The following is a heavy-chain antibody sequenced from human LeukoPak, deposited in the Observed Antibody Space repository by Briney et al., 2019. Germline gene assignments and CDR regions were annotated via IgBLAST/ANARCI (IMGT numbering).Heavy chain of an antibody. D-gene: IGHD2-8*02. V-gene: IGHV3-21*01. CDR2: ISSTSAYI. Sequence: PEGSLRLSCGGSGFALKSYSLTWVRQAPGKGLEWVSSISSTSAYIHYADSVKGRFTISRDNVDNVVYLEMNGLRAEDTATCYCARVAVSGPTGWFDSWGQGTLVIVSS. CDR3: ARVAVSGPTGWFDS. J-gene: IGHJ5*01. CDR1: GFALKSYS.